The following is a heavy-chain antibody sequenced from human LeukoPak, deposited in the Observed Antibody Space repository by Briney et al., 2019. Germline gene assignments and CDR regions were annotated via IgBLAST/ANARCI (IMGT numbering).Heavy chain of an antibody. J-gene: IGHJ4*02. CDR3: ARSLIIVSSRESYYFDY. V-gene: IGHV3-48*01. D-gene: IGHD2-21*01. Sequence: GGSLRLSCAASGFTFSSDSMNWVRQAPGKGLEWVSYISSSSSTIYYAASVKGRLTISSDNAKNSLYLQMNGLRAEDTAVYYCARSLIIVSSRESYYFDYWGQGTLVTVSS. CDR1: GFTFSSDS. CDR2: ISSSSSTI.